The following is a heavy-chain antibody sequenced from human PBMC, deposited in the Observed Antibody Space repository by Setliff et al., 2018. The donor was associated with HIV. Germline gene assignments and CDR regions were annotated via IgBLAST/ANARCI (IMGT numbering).Heavy chain of an antibody. CDR3: ASEAWTSYRSSSGYYYYYMDV. V-gene: IGHV4-61*01. D-gene: IGHD6-6*01. Sequence: PSETLSLTCTVSGDSVSSASYYWSWIRQPPGKGLEWIGYIYYSGTTEYNPSLKSRVTISVDTSKNQFSLKLSSVTAADTAVYYCASEAWTSYRSSSGYYYYYMDVWGKGTTVTVSS. J-gene: IGHJ6*03. CDR1: GDSVSSASYY. CDR2: IYYSGTT.